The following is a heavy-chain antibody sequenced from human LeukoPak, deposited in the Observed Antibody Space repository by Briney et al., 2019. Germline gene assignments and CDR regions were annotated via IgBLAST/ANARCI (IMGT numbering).Heavy chain of an antibody. CDR1: GGSFSTYY. J-gene: IGHJ1*01. Sequence: SETLSLTCSVSGGSFSTYYWSWIRQPPGKGLEWIGEINHSGSTNYNPSLKSRVTISVDTSKNQFSLKLSSVTAADTAVYYCARLDDSSGYHIEYFQHWGQGTLVTVSS. CDR2: INHSGST. D-gene: IGHD3-22*01. V-gene: IGHV4-34*01. CDR3: ARLDDSSGYHIEYFQH.